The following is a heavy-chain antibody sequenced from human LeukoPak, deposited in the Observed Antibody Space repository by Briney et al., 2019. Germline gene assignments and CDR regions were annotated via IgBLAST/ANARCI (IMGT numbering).Heavy chain of an antibody. CDR3: ARDIKGGTANFDC. CDR2: THYRARWYY. CDR1: GDSVSSNSAT. V-gene: IGHV6-1*01. J-gene: IGHJ4*02. Sequence: SQTLSLTCDISGDSVSSNSATWNWIRQSPSRGLEWLGRTHYRARWYYDYAVPVKGPITFNPDTSKNQVSLLLNSVTPEDTAVYFCARDIKGGTANFDCWGQGILVTVSS.